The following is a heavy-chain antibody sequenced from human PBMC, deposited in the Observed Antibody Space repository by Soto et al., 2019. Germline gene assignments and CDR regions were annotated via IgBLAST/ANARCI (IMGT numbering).Heavy chain of an antibody. CDR2: IYYSGST. Sequence: QVQLQESGPGLVKPSQTLSLTCAVSGGSISSGDYYWNWIRQPPGKGLEWIGYIYYSGSTYYNPSLKSRVTISVDTSKNQFSLKLSSVTAADTAVYYCVSLPPREYSSGWYHFNYWGQGTLVTVSS. J-gene: IGHJ4*02. V-gene: IGHV4-30-4*01. CDR1: GGSISSGDYY. CDR3: VSLPPREYSSGWYHFNY. D-gene: IGHD6-19*01.